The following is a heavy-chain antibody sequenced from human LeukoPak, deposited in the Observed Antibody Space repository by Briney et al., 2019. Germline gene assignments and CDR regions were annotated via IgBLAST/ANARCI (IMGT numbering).Heavy chain of an antibody. J-gene: IGHJ5*02. CDR3: ARDFAAGTFIGWFDP. CDR2: ISSSGSTI. Sequence: GGSLRLSCAASGFTFSSYEMNRVRQAPGKGLEWVSYISSSGSTIYYADSVKGRFTISRDNAKNSLYLQMNSLRAEDTAVYYCARDFAAGTFIGWFDPWGQGTLVTVSS. D-gene: IGHD6-13*01. CDR1: GFTFSSYE. V-gene: IGHV3-48*03.